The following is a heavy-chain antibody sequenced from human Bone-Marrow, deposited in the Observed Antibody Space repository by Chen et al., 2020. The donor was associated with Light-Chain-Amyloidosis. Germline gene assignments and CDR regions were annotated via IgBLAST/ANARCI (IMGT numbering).Heavy chain of an antibody. J-gene: IGHJ6*02. CDR1: GGTFSTYA. Sequence: QVQPVQSGAAVKKPGSSVKVSCEASGGTFSTYAISWVRQGPGQGLEWMGGIMPVFGTPYYARKFQGRLAISADESTSTAYMELRSLTFEDTAVYYCARNHSSAWATYYYGLDVWGQGTTVTVSS. CDR3: ARNHSSAWATYYYGLDV. CDR2: IMPVFGTP. V-gene: IGHV1-69*01. D-gene: IGHD3-10*01.